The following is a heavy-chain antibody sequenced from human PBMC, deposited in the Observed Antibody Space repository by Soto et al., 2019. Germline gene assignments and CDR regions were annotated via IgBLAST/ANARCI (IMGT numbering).Heavy chain of an antibody. Sequence: SETLSLTCTVSGGSVSSGSYYLSWIRQPPGKGLEWIGYIYYSGSTNYNPSLKSRVTISVDTSKNQFSLKLSSVTAADTAVYYCAIQLRGGAFDIWGQGTMVTVSS. CDR1: GGSVSSGSYY. CDR3: AIQLRGGAFDI. D-gene: IGHD2-2*01. V-gene: IGHV4-61*01. J-gene: IGHJ3*02. CDR2: IYYSGST.